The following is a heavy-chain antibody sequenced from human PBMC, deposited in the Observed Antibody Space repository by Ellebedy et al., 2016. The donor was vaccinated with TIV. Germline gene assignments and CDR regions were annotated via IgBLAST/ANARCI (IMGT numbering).Heavy chain of an antibody. D-gene: IGHD3-9*01. CDR3: ASPTSLYYDILTGYYNMS. V-gene: IGHV3-53*01. CDR2: IYGGGST. CDR1: GFTVSSSY. J-gene: IGHJ5*02. Sequence: GESLKISCAASGFTVSSSYMTWVRQAPGKGLEWVSVIYGGGSTYYADLVTGRFIISRDISRNMLYLQMNSLRAEDTAVYYCASPTSLYYDILTGYYNMSWGQGTLVTVSS.